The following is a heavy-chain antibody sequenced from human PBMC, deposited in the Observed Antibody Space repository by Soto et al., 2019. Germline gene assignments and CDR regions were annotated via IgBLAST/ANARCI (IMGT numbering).Heavy chain of an antibody. V-gene: IGHV4-34*01. CDR1: GGSFSGYY. CDR2: INHSGST. J-gene: IGHJ6*02. CDR3: ANDRKNTVTTGGGYYYYGMDV. D-gene: IGHD4-17*01. Sequence: QVQLQQWGAGLLKPSETLSLTCAVYGGSFSGYYWSWIRQPPGKGLEWIGEINHSGSTNYNPSLKSRVTISVDTSKNQFSLKLSSVTAADTAVYYCANDRKNTVTTGGGYYYYGMDVWGQGTTVTVSS.